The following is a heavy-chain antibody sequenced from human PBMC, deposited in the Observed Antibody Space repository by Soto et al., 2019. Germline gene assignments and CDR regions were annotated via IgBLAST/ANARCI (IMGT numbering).Heavy chain of an antibody. CDR3: ARVHVMVVAGSTFDY. Sequence: SETLSLTCAVSGYSISSGYYWGWLRQPPGKGLEWIGSIYHGGSTYYNPSLNSRVTLSVDTSNNQFSLKLTSVTAADTAVYYCARVHVMVVAGSTFDYWGHGTLVTVPQ. V-gene: IGHV4-38-2*01. D-gene: IGHD6-19*01. CDR1: GYSISSGYY. CDR2: IYHGGST. J-gene: IGHJ4*01.